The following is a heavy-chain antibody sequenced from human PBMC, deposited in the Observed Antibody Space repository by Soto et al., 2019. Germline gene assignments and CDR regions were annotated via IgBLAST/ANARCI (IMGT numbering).Heavy chain of an antibody. J-gene: IGHJ4*02. CDR3: ASVVVVADTNDY. CDR1: GFTFSSYA. V-gene: IGHV3-23*01. D-gene: IGHD2-15*01. Sequence: LRLSCAASGFTFSSYAMSWIRQAPGKGLEWVSAISGSGGSTYYADSVKGRFTISRDNSKNTLYLQMNSLRAEDTAVYYCASVVVVADTNDYWGQGNLVTVSS. CDR2: ISGSGGST.